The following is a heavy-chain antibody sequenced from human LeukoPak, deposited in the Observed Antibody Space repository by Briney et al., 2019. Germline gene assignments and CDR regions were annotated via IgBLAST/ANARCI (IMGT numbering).Heavy chain of an antibody. D-gene: IGHD6-13*01. CDR3: AREYSSSWYGEYFQH. J-gene: IGHJ1*01. CDR2: FDPEDGET. CDR1: GYTLTELS. V-gene: IGHV1-24*01. Sequence: GASVTVSCQVSGYTLTELSMHWVRQAPGKGLEWMGGFDPEDGETIYAQKFQGRVTMTEDTSTDTAYMELRSLRSDDTAVYYCAREYSSSWYGEYFQHWGQGTLVTVSS.